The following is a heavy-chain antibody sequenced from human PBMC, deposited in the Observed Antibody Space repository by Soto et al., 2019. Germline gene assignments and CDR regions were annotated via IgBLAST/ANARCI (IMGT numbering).Heavy chain of an antibody. CDR2: IIPIPGTA. V-gene: IGHV1-69*01. CDR1: GGTFGSYA. J-gene: IGHJ6*02. Sequence: QVQLVQSGAEVKKPGSSVKVSCKASGGTFGSYAISWVRQAPGQGLEWMGGIIPIPGTANDAHKFQGRVTIAADESTSTAYMALSSLRSEDTAMYYCARSQGSSTSLEIYYYYYYGMDVWGQGTTVTVSS. D-gene: IGHD2-2*01. CDR3: ARSQGSSTSLEIYYYYYYGMDV.